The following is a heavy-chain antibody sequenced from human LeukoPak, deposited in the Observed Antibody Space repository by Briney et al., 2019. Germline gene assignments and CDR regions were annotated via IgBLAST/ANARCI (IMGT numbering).Heavy chain of an antibody. CDR3: TREPSP. Sequence: SETLSLTCTVSGGSINNYYWSWIQQPAGEGLEWIGRIYSSGSASYNPSLKSRVTLSGDTSKNQLSLKLRYVTAADTAVYHCTREPSPWGQGTLVTASS. CDR1: GGSINNYY. V-gene: IGHV4-4*07. J-gene: IGHJ5*02. CDR2: IYSSGSA.